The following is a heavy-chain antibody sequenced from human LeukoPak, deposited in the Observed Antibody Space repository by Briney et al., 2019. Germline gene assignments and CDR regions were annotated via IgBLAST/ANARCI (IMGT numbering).Heavy chain of an antibody. CDR1: GFTFSSYG. CDR2: ISYDGSNK. CDR3: AKDRSGYSSSWLFDY. D-gene: IGHD6-13*01. Sequence: HPGGSLRLSCAASGFTFSSYGMHWVRQAPGKGLEWVAVISYDGSNKYYADSVKGRFTISRDNSKNTLYLQMNSLRAEDTAVYYCAKDRSGYSSSWLFDYWGQGTLVTVSS. V-gene: IGHV3-30*18. J-gene: IGHJ4*02.